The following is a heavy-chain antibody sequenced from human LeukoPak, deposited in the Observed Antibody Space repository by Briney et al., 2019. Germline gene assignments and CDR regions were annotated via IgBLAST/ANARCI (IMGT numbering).Heavy chain of an antibody. Sequence: SETLSLTCTVSGGSISSSSYYWGWIRHPPGKGLEWIGSIYYSGTTYYNPSLQSRVTISIDTSKSQFSLKLSSVTAADTAVFYCARHYGSGTYKRLDSWGQGTLVTVSS. D-gene: IGHD3-10*01. CDR2: IYYSGTT. CDR1: GGSISSSSYY. J-gene: IGHJ4*02. CDR3: ARHYGSGTYKRLDS. V-gene: IGHV4-39*07.